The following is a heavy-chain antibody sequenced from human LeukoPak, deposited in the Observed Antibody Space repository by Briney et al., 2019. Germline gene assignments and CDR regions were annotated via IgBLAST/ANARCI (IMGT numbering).Heavy chain of an antibody. J-gene: IGHJ4*02. CDR3: TTIKRGDIFGYFDF. V-gene: IGHV4-59*11. Sequence: PSETLSLTCTVSGGSMRTHHWNWIRQTPGKGLEWIGYVFDSGRTKVNPSLTSRVTLSTDTSKNQLSLRLSSVTAADTAVYYCTTIKRGDIFGYFDFWGQGILVTVSS. D-gene: IGHD5-18*01. CDR2: VFDSGRT. CDR1: GGSMRTHH.